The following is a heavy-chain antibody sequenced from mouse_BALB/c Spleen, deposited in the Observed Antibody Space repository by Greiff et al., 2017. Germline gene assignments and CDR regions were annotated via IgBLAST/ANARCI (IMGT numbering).Heavy chain of an antibody. CDR1: GYTFTSYY. D-gene: IGHD2-13*01. CDR2: INPSNGGT. V-gene: IGHV1S81*02. J-gene: IGHJ2*01. CDR3: TRIYYDDSYYFDY. Sequence: VQLQQSGAELVKLGASVKLSCKASGYTFTSYYMYWVKQSPGQGLEWIGEINPSNGGTNFNEKFKSKATLTVDKSSSTAYMQLSSLTSEDSAVYYCTRIYYDDSYYFDYWDQGNTHAVPS.